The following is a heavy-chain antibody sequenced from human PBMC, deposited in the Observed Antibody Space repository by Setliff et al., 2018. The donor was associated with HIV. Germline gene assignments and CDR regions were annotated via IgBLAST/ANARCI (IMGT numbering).Heavy chain of an antibody. CDR2: IYYSGST. V-gene: IGHV4-31*03. Sequence: SETLSLTCTVSGGSITTSTFYWGWIRQHPGKGLEWIGYIYYSGSTYQNPSLKSRVTISVDTSKNQFSLKLNPVTAADTAVYYCARSSSSSPFFFDYWGQGSLVTVSS. J-gene: IGHJ4*02. CDR3: ARSSSSSPFFFDY. CDR1: GGSITTSTFY. D-gene: IGHD6-6*01.